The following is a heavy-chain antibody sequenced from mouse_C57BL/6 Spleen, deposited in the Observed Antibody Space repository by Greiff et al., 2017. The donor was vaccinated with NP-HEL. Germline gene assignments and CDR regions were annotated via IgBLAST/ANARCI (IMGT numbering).Heavy chain of an antibody. CDR3: AREGYGNYWFAY. CDR2: IYPSDSET. Sequence: VKLQQPGAELVRPGSSVKLSCKASGYTFTSYWMDWVKQRPGQGLEWIGNIYPSDSETHYNQKFKDKATLTVDKSSSTAYMQLSSLTSEDSAVYYCAREGYGNYWFAYWGQGTLVTVSA. V-gene: IGHV1-61*01. J-gene: IGHJ3*01. CDR1: GYTFTSYW. D-gene: IGHD2-1*01.